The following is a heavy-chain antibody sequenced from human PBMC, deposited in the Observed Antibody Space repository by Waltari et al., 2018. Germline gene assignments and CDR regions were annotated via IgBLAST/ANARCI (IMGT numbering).Heavy chain of an antibody. CDR3: ARDALYCTNGVGYPYGMDV. D-gene: IGHD2-8*01. CDR1: GGTFSSYA. CDR2: SIPIFGTA. Sequence: QVQLVQSGAEVKKPGSSVKVSCKASGGTFSSYAISWVRQALGQGLEWMGGSIPIFGTANYAQKFKGRVTITADESTSTAYMELSSLRSEDTAVYYCARDALYCTNGVGYPYGMDVWGQGTTVTVSS. V-gene: IGHV1-69*12. J-gene: IGHJ6*02.